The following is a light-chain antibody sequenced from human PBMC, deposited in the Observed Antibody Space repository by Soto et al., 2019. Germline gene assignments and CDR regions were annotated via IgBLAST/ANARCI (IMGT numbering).Light chain of an antibody. CDR1: SSDVGSYNR. CDR2: DVT. J-gene: IGLJ1*01. CDR3: CSYAGSYTWV. Sequence: SVLTQPPSVSGSPGQSVTISCTGTSSDVGSYNRVSWYQQPPGTAPKVMIYDVTQRPSGVPDRFSGTKSGNTASLTISGLQAEDEADYYCCSYAGSYTWVFGSGTKVTVL. V-gene: IGLV2-18*02.